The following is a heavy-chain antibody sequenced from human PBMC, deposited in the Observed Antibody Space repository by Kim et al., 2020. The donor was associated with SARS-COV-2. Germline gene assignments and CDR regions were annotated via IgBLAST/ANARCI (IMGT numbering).Heavy chain of an antibody. CDR3: ARAYGYCSGGSCEVRWFDP. CDR1: GFTVSSNY. J-gene: IGHJ5*02. CDR2: IYSGGST. D-gene: IGHD2-15*01. V-gene: IGHV3-53*01. Sequence: GGSLRLSCAASGFTVSSNYMSWVRQAPGKGLEWVSVIYSGGSTYYADSVKGRFTISRDNSKNTLYLQMNSLRAEDTAVYYCARAYGYCSGGSCEVRWFDPWGQGTLVTVSS.